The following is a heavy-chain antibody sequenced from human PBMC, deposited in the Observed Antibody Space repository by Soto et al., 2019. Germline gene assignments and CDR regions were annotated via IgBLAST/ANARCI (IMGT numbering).Heavy chain of an antibody. D-gene: IGHD6-13*01. V-gene: IGHV4-34*01. CDR1: GGSFSGYY. CDR3: ARGWASAAGIFDY. CDR2: INHSGST. J-gene: IGHJ4*02. Sequence: SETLSLTCAVYGGSFSGYYWSWIRQPPGKGLEWIGEINHSGSTNYNPSLKSRVTISVDTSKNQFSLKLSSVTAADTAVYYCARGWASAAGIFDYWGQGTLVTVSS.